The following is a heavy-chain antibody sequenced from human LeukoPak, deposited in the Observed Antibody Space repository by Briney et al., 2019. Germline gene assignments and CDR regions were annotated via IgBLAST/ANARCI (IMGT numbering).Heavy chain of an antibody. V-gene: IGHV4-39*01. CDR1: GGSISSSSYY. CDR2: IYYSGST. Sequence: PSETLSLTCTVSGGSISSSSYYWGWIRQPPGRGLEWLGSIYYSGSTYNNPSLKSRVTISVETSKNQFTLKLSAVTAADTAVYYCXXXDLHKXXXWGQGXXXXVS. J-gene: IGHJ4*02. CDR3: XXXDLHKXXX.